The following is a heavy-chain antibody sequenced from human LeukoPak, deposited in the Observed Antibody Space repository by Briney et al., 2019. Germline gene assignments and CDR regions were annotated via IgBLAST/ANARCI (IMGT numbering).Heavy chain of an antibody. CDR2: MHPNSGNT. V-gene: IGHV1-8*03. CDR3: ARIQEECSSWYHYYYYMDV. J-gene: IGHJ6*03. Sequence: ASVTVSCKASGYTFTSYDINWVRQATGQGLEWMGWMHPNSGNTGYAQKFQGSVTITRNTSISTAYEELSSLRSEDTAVNYCARIQEECSSWYHYYYYMDVWGKGTTVTVSS. D-gene: IGHD6-13*01. CDR1: GYTFTSYD.